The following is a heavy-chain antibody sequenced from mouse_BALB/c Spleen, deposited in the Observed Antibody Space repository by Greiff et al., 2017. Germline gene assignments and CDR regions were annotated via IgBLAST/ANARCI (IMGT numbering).Heavy chain of an antibody. V-gene: IGHV14-4*02. Sequence: EVKLQESGAELVRSGASVKLSCTASGFNIKDYYMHWVKQRPEQGLAWIGWIDPENGDTEYAPKFQGKATMTADTSSNTAYLQLSSLTSEDTAVYYCNAYYGSSYYFDYWGQGTTLTVSS. D-gene: IGHD1-1*01. CDR1: GFNIKDYY. J-gene: IGHJ2*01. CDR3: NAYYGSSYYFDY. CDR2: IDPENGDT.